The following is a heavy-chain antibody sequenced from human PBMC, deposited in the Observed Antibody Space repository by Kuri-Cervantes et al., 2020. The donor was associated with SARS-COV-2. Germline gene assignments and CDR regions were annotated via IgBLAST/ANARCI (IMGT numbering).Heavy chain of an antibody. CDR3: AGDYCSGGSCRDFDY. CDR2: ISAYNGNT. D-gene: IGHD2-15*01. CDR1: GYTFTSYG. V-gene: IGHV1-18*01. J-gene: IGHJ4*02. Sequence: ASVKVSCKASGYTFTSYGISWVRQAPGQGLEWMGWISAYNGNTNYAQKLQGRVTMTTDTSTSTAYMELRSLRSDDTAVYYCAGDYCSGGSCRDFDYWGQGTLVTVSS.